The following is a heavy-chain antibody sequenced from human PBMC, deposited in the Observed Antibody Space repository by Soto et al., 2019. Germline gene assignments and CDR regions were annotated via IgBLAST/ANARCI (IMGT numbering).Heavy chain of an antibody. V-gene: IGHV1-18*01. J-gene: IGHJ4*02. CDR2: ISAYNGNT. CDR1: GYTFTSYG. CDR3: ARGPLPHLLHDYGTVFDY. D-gene: IGHD4-17*01. Sequence: ASVKVSCKASGYTFTSYGISWVRQAPGQGLEWMGWISAYNGNTNYAQKLQGRVTMTTDTSTSTAYMELRSLRSDDTAVYYCARGPLPHLLHDYGTVFDYWGQGTLVTVSS.